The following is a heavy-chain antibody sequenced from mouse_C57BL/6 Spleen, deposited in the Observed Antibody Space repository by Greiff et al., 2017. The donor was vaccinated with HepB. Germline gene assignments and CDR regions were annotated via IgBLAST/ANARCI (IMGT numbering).Heavy chain of an antibody. J-gene: IGHJ2*01. CDR2: IHPNSGST. D-gene: IGHD3-2*02. CDR3: ARGDSSGYVQDY. V-gene: IGHV1-64*01. CDR1: GYTFTSFW. Sequence: VQLQQPGAELVKPGASVKLSCKASGYTFTSFWMHWVKQRPGQGLEWIGMIHPNSGSTNYNEKFKSKATLTVDKSSSTAYMQLSSLTSEDSAVYYCARGDSSGYVQDYWGQGTTLTVSS.